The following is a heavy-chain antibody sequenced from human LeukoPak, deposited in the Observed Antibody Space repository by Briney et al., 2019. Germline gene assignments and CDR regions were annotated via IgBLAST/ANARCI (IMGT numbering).Heavy chain of an antibody. Sequence: SETLSLTCTVSGDSISSYYWSWIRQPPGKGLEWIGYIYYSGSTNCNPSLKSRVTISIDTSKNQFSLKLSSVTAADTAVYYCARGLLDGYTHPAAFDIWGQGTMVTVSS. CDR2: IYYSGST. J-gene: IGHJ3*02. D-gene: IGHD5-24*01. CDR1: GDSISSYY. V-gene: IGHV4-59*01. CDR3: ARGLLDGYTHPAAFDI.